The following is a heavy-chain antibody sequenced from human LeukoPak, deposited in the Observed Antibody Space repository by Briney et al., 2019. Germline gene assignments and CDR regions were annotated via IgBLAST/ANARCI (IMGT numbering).Heavy chain of an antibody. J-gene: IGHJ5*02. CDR1: GFTFSNAW. V-gene: IGHV3-15*01. D-gene: IGHD2-2*01. CDR3: TTDPSIVVVPAADNWFDP. CDR2: IKSKTDGGTT. Sequence: GRSLRLSCAASGFTFSNAWMSWVRQAPGKGLEWVGRIKSKTDGGTTDYAAPVKGRFTISRDGSKNTLYLQMNSLKTEDTAVYYCTTDPSIVVVPAADNWFDPWGQGTLVSVSS.